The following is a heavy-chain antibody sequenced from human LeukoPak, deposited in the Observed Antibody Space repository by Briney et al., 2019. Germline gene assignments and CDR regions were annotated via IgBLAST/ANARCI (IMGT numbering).Heavy chain of an antibody. CDR3: AKDKLRGPYYYDSSGYDDY. CDR2: VSGDGRDP. D-gene: IGHD3-22*01. J-gene: IGHJ4*02. CDR1: GFTFNTYV. Sequence: QPGGSLRLSCVASGFTFNTYVMSWVRQVPGKGLEWVSSVSGDGRDPYYTDSVKGRFTISRDNSKSAIFLQMSSLRVEDSAVYYCAKDKLRGPYYYDSSGYDDYWGQGTLVTVSS. V-gene: IGHV3-23*01.